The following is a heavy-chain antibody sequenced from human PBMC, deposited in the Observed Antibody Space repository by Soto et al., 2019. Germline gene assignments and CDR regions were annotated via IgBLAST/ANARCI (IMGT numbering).Heavy chain of an antibody. V-gene: IGHV3-23*01. Sequence: EVQLLESGGGLVQPGGSLRLSCAASGFTFSSYAMSWVRQAPGKGLEWVSAISGSGGSTYYADSVKGRFTISRDNSKNTLYLQMNSLRAEDTAVYYCAKDWALTNYDSSGYFAYWGQGTLVTVSS. CDR2: ISGSGGST. D-gene: IGHD3-22*01. CDR1: GFTFSSYA. J-gene: IGHJ4*02. CDR3: AKDWALTNYDSSGYFAY.